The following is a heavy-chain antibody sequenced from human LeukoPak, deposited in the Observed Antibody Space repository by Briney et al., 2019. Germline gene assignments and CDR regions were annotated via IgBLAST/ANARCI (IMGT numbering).Heavy chain of an antibody. V-gene: IGHV3-33*01. J-gene: IGHJ4*02. CDR2: IWYDGSNK. CDR1: GFTFSSYG. CDR3: ARDTPVPFDY. Sequence: PGRSLRLSYAASGFTFSSYGMHWVRQAPGKGLEWVAVIWYDGSNKYYADSVKGRFTISRDNSKNTLYLQMNSLRAEDTAVYYCARDTPVPFDYWGQGTLVTVSS. D-gene: IGHD4-17*01.